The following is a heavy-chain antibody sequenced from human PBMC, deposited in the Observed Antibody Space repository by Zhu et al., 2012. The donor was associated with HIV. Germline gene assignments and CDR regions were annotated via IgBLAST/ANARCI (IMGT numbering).Heavy chain of an antibody. J-gene: IGHJ4*02. Sequence: QVQLRESGPGLVKPSQTLSLTCTVSGVSISSGDYYWSWIRQPPGKGLEWIGYVYYSGITYYNPSLKSRITISVDTSKNQFSLKLSSVTAADTAVCYCARYYYASGRTIDYWGQGTLVTVSS. CDR1: GVSISSGDYY. CDR2: VYYSGIT. CDR3: ARYYYASGRTIDY. V-gene: IGHV4-30-4*08. D-gene: IGHD3-10*01.